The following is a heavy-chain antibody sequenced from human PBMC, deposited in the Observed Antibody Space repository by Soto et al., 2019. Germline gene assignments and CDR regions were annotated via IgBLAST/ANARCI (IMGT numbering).Heavy chain of an antibody. D-gene: IGHD2-15*01. J-gene: IGHJ6*02. CDR3: AKGTCSGGSCYGMDV. CDR2: ISGSGGST. Sequence: PGGSLRLSCAASGFTFSSYAMSWVRQAPGKGLEWVSAISGSGGSTYYADSVKGRFTISRDNSKNTLYLQMNSLRAEDTAVYYCAKGTCSGGSCYGMDVWGQGTTVTVSS. V-gene: IGHV3-23*01. CDR1: GFTFSSYA.